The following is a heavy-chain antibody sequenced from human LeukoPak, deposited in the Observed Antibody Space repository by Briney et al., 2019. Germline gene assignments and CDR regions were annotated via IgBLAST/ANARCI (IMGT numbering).Heavy chain of an antibody. D-gene: IGHD3-3*01. CDR3: ARVVAYDFWSGQPYYFDY. CDR1: GFTFSDYY. CDR2: ISSSGSTI. Sequence: GGSLRLSCAASGFTFSDYYMSWIRQAPGKGLEWVSYISSSGSTIYYADSVKGRFTISRDNAKNSLYLQMNSLRAEDTAVYYCARVVAYDFWSGQPYYFDYWGQGTLVTVSS. V-gene: IGHV3-11*01. J-gene: IGHJ4*02.